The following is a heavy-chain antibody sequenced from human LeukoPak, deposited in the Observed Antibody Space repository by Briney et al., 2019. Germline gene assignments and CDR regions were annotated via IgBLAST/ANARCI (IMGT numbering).Heavy chain of an antibody. D-gene: IGHD3-10*01. V-gene: IGHV3-30*14. CDR3: ARARGGDACDI. CDR1: GFIFSRYV. Sequence: PGGSLRLSCAASGFIFSRYVMHWVRQAPGKGLEWVAVIAADGSNKYYADSVAGRFPISRDNSKNTLFLQMNSLSAEDAAVYYCARARGGDACDIWGQGTMVIVSS. J-gene: IGHJ3*02. CDR2: IAADGSNK.